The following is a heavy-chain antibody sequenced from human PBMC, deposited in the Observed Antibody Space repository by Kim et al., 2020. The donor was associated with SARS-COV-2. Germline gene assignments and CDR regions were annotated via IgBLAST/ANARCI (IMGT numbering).Heavy chain of an antibody. J-gene: IGHJ5*02. CDR2: IIPIFGTA. CDR3: ARESGIMITFQYNWFDP. Sequence: SVKVFCKASGGTFSSYAISWVRQAPGQGLEWMGGIIPIFGTANYAQKFQGRVTITADESTSTAYMELSSLRSEDTAVYYCARESGIMITFQYNWFDPWGQGTLVTVSS. V-gene: IGHV1-69*13. CDR1: GGTFSSYA. D-gene: IGHD3-16*01.